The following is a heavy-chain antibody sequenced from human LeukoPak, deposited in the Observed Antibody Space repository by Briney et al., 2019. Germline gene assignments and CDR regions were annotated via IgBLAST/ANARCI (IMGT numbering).Heavy chain of an antibody. D-gene: IGHD1-26*01. CDR1: GFTFSSYA. Sequence: GRSLRLSCAASGFTFSSYAMHWVRQAPGKGLEWVAVISYDGSNKYYADSVKGRFTISRDNSKNTLYLQMNTLRAEDTAVYYCAKVIVGAKYWGQGTRVTVSS. V-gene: IGHV3-30*04. CDR3: AKVIVGAKY. CDR2: ISYDGSNK. J-gene: IGHJ4*02.